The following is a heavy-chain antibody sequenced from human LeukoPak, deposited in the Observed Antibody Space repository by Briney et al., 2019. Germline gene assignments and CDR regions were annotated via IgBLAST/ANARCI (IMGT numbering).Heavy chain of an antibody. V-gene: IGHV3-7*03. J-gene: IGHJ6*02. Sequence: GGSLRLSCAASGFALSSHWMIWVRKVPGRGPEWVANVNRDGSETYYLDSVKGRFTISKDNAKNSLYLQMNSLRAEDTALYHCARNNGMDVWGQGTTVIVSS. CDR2: VNRDGSET. CDR1: GFALSSHW. CDR3: ARNNGMDV.